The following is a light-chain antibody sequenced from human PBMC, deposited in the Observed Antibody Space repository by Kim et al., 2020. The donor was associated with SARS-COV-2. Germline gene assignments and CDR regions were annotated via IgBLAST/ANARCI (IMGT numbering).Light chain of an antibody. CDR3: QSYNRDDVL. Sequence: NFMLTQPHSVSESPGKTVTIFCTRSSGSIDDNYVQWYQQRPGGVPTTVIYEDDQRPSGVSDRFSGSIDNSSNSASLTISGLRTEDEAEYYCQSYNRDDVLFGGGTQLTVL. CDR1: SGSIDDNY. V-gene: IGLV6-57*04. CDR2: EDD. J-gene: IGLJ2*01.